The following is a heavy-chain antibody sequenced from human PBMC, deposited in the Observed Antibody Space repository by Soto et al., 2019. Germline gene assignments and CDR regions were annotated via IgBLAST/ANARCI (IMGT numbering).Heavy chain of an antibody. D-gene: IGHD3-10*01. CDR3: ARATAPIARGAFDI. CDR2: INHSGST. CDR1: GWSFSGYY. V-gene: IGHV4-34*01. J-gene: IGHJ3*02. Sequence: XETLSLTCAVYGWSFSGYYWSWIRQPPGKGLEWIGEINHSGSTNYNPSLKSRVTISVDTSKNQFSLKLSSVTAADTAAYYCARATAPIARGAFDIWGQGTMVTVSS.